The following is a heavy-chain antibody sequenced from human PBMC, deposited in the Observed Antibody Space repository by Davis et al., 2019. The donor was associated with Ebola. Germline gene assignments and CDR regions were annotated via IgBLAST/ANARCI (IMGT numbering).Heavy chain of an antibody. CDR1: GNSISSGYY. CDR3: ARDRGPLEYFDY. CDR2: IDHTGST. D-gene: IGHD3-10*01. V-gene: IGHV4-38-2*02. Sequence: SETLSLTCTVSGNSISSGYYWGWIRQPPGKGLEWIGSIDHTGSTYSNPSLKSRVTISVDTSKNQFSLKLSSVTAADTAIYYCARDRGPLEYFDYWGQGTLVTVSS. J-gene: IGHJ4*02.